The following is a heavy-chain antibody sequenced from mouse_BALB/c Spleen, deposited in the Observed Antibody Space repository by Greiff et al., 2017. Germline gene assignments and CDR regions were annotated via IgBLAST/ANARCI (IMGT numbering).Heavy chain of an antibody. D-gene: IGHD2-3*01. J-gene: IGHJ2*01. CDR2: ISYSGST. V-gene: IGHV3-2*02. Sequence: EVKLLESGPGLVKPSQSLSLTCTVTGYSITSDYAWNWIRQFPGNKLEWMGYISYSGSTSYNPSLKSRISITRDTSKNQFFLQLNSVTTEDTATYYCARRDYDGYLDYWGQGTTLTVSS. CDR3: ARRDYDGYLDY. CDR1: GYSITSDYA.